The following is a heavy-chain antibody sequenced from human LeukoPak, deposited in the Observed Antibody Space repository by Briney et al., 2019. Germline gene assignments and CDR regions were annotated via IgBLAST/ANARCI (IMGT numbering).Heavy chain of an antibody. CDR2: IKEDGSEK. Sequence: TGGSLRLSCTASQFTFSYFRMNWVRQAPGKGLEWVANIKEDGSEKSYVDSVKGRFTISRDNAKNSMYLQMNSLRAEDTAVYYCATYCSNTNCYIWGYYFDYWGQGTLVTVSS. J-gene: IGHJ4*02. D-gene: IGHD2-2*02. CDR3: ATYCSNTNCYIWGYYFDY. CDR1: QFTFSYFR. V-gene: IGHV3-7*01.